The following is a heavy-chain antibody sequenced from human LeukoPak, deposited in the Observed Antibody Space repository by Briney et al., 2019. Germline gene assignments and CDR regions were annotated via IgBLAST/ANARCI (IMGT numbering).Heavy chain of an antibody. CDR3: ATVFDF. Sequence: GGSLTLSCTVYEFNLNGDRIHWVRQVPGKGLVWVSRIDNFGTGTSYADSARGRFTISRDDAKNTVYLHMNSLRVDDTAVYYCATVFDFWGQGTLVTVSS. J-gene: IGHJ4*02. D-gene: IGHD2-21*02. V-gene: IGHV3-74*01. CDR1: EFNLNGDR. CDR2: IDNFGTGT.